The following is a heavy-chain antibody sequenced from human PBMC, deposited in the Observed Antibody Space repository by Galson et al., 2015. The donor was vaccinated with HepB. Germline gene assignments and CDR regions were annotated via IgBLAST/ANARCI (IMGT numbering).Heavy chain of an antibody. CDR2: ISYDGSNK. CDR1: GFTFSSYG. CDR3: AKGHIAAAGNPDY. J-gene: IGHJ4*02. D-gene: IGHD6-13*01. Sequence: SLRLSCAASGFTFSSYGMHWVRQAPGKGLEWVAVISYDGSNKYYADSVKGRFTISRDNSKNTLYLQMNSLRAEDTAVYYCAKGHIAAAGNPDYWGQGTLVTVSS. V-gene: IGHV3-30*18.